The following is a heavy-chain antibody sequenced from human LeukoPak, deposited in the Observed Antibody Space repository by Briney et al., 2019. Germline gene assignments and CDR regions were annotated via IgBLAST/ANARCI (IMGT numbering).Heavy chain of an antibody. D-gene: IGHD2/OR15-2a*01. CDR1: GFTFSSYS. CDR2: ISSSSTYI. V-gene: IGHV3-21*01. Sequence: GGSLRLSCAASGFTFSSYSMNWVRQAPGKGLEWVSSISSSSTYIYYADSVKGRFTISRDNAKNALYLQMNSLRAEDTAVYYCARDFASRADSWGQGTLVTVSS. J-gene: IGHJ4*02. CDR3: ARDFASRADS.